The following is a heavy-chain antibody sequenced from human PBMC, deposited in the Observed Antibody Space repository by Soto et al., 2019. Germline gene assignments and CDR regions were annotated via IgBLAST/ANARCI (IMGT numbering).Heavy chain of an antibody. CDR3: VRFGIWGTERNWADI. CDR2: ISWNSGSI. Sequence: GGSLRLSCAASGFTFDDYAMHWVRQAPGKGLEWVSGISWNSGSIGYADSVKGRFTISRDNAKNSLYLQMNSLRAEDSAVYYCVRFGIWGTERNWADIWGKGTLVTVSA. D-gene: IGHD3-16*01. CDR1: GFTFDDYA. V-gene: IGHV3-9*01. J-gene: IGHJ4*02.